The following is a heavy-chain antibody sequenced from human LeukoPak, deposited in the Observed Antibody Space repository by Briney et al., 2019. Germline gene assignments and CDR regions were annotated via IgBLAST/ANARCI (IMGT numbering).Heavy chain of an antibody. CDR3: ARDSKYSSGWYDAFDI. D-gene: IGHD6-19*01. V-gene: IGHV3-74*01. CDR1: GFTFITYW. Sequence: GGSLRLSCAASGFTFITYWMHWVRQAPGKGLVWVSRINPDGSTTSYADSVKGRFTVSRDNAKNTLYLQMNSLRAEDTAVYYCARDSKYSSGWYDAFDIWGQGTMVTVSS. J-gene: IGHJ3*02. CDR2: INPDGSTT.